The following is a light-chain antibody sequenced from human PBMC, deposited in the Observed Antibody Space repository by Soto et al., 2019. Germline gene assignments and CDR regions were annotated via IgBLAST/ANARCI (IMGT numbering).Light chain of an antibody. CDR3: QHYNNWPIT. CDR2: GTS. J-gene: IGKJ5*01. V-gene: IGKV3-15*01. Sequence: DIVLTQSPATLSLSPGERATLSCRASQSVGTSLAWYQQKPGQAPRLLIYGTSTRATGVPARFSGSGSGTDFTLTISSLQAADFAVYHCQHYNNWPITFGQGTRLDIK. CDR1: QSVGTS.